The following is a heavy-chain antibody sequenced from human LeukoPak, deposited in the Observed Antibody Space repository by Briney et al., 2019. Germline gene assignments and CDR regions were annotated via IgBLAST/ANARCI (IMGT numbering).Heavy chain of an antibody. V-gene: IGHV3-11*01. Sequence: PGGSLRLSCAASGFNFSDHYMSWIRQAPGKGLEWVSYISSRSSVIKYGDSVRGRFTISRDNAKNSLYLQMNSLRADDTAVYYCARAYYYDRSGYWGQGTLVTVSS. CDR2: ISSRSSVI. D-gene: IGHD3-22*01. J-gene: IGHJ4*02. CDR3: ARAYYYDRSGY. CDR1: GFNFSDHY.